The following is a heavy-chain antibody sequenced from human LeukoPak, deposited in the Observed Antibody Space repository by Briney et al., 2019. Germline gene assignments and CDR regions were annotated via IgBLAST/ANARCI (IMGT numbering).Heavy chain of an antibody. D-gene: IGHD5-18*01. CDR3: ARDNGGYSYGYLDY. J-gene: IGHJ4*02. CDR1: GFTFSSYG. V-gene: IGHV3-33*01. CDR2: IWYDGSNK. Sequence: PGRSLRLSCAASGFTFSSYGMLWVRQAPGKGLEWVAVIWYDGSNKYYADSVKGRFTISRDNSKNTLYLQMNSLRAEDTAVYYCARDNGGYSYGYLDYWGQGTLVTVSS.